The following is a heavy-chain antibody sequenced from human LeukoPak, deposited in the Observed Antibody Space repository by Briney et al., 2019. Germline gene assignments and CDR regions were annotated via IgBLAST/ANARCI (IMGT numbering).Heavy chain of an antibody. CDR3: AKEATDSSGYYFDY. J-gene: IGHJ4*02. CDR1: GFTFSRYA. CDR2: ISGSGGRT. Sequence: PGGSLRLSCAASGFTFSRYAMSWVRQAPGEGLEWVSAISGSGGRTYYADSVKGRFTFSRDNSKNTLYLQMNSLRAEDTAVYYCAKEATDSSGYYFDYWGQGTLVTVSS. D-gene: IGHD3-22*01. V-gene: IGHV3-23*01.